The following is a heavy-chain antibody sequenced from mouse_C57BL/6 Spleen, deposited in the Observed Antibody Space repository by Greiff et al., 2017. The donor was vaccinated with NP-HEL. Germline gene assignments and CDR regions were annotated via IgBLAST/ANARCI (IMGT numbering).Heavy chain of an antibody. Sequence: EVKLMESGEGLVKPGGSLKLSCAASGFTFSIYAMSWVRQTPEKRLEWVAYISSGGDYIYYADTVKGRFTISRDNARNTLYLQMSSLKSEDTAMYYCTRDRRYDYDAMDYWGQGTSVTVSS. J-gene: IGHJ4*01. D-gene: IGHD2-10*02. CDR3: TRDRRYDYDAMDY. CDR2: ISSGGDYI. V-gene: IGHV5-9-1*02. CDR1: GFTFSIYA.